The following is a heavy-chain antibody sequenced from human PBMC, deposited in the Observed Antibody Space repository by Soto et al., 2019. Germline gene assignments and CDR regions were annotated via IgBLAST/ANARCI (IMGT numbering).Heavy chain of an antibody. CDR3: ARRFSSLYGSGSYYNPLEY. D-gene: IGHD3-10*01. Sequence: SETLSLTCTVYGGSFSGYYWSWIRQPPGKGLEWIGEINHSGSTNYNPSLKSRVTISVDTSKNQFSLKLSSVTAADTAVYYCARRFSSLYGSGSYYNPLEYWGQGTLVTVSS. CDR2: INHSGST. V-gene: IGHV4-34*01. J-gene: IGHJ4*02. CDR1: GGSFSGYY.